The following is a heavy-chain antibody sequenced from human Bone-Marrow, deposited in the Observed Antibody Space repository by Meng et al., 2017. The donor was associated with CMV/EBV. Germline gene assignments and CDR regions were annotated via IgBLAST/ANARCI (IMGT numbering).Heavy chain of an antibody. D-gene: IGHD6-13*01. CDR1: GFNFSSYA. V-gene: IGHV3-30*04. CDR3: ARAGYSTYFDY. J-gene: IGHJ4*02. CDR2: ISYDGSNK. Sequence: CASSGFNFSSYAMHWVRQAPGKGLEWVAVISYDGSNKYYADSVKGRFTISRDNSKNTLYLQMNSLRAEDTAVYYCARAGYSTYFDYWGQGTLVTVSS.